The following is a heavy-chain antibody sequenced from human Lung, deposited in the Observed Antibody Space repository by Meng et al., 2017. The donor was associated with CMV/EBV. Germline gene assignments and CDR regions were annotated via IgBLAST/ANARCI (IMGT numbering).Heavy chain of an antibody. Sequence: XVSCKGSGYSFTSYWIGWVRQMPGKGLEWMGIIYPGDSDTRYSPSFQGQVTISADKSISTAYLQWSSLKASDTAMYYCARHGGSTIYYYYGMDVWGQGXTVTVSS. J-gene: IGHJ6*02. CDR3: ARHGGSTIYYYYGMDV. CDR2: IYPGDSDT. CDR1: GYSFTSYW. D-gene: IGHD2-15*01. V-gene: IGHV5-51*01.